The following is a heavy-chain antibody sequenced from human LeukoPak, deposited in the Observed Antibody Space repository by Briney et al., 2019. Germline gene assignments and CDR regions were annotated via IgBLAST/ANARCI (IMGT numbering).Heavy chain of an antibody. CDR2: ISSSGRTM. CDR3: ARDQPYSSSSERAFDI. CDR1: GFTFTSYE. V-gene: IGHV3-48*03. Sequence: GGSLRLSCAASGFTFTSYEMNWVRQAPGKGLEWVSYISSSGRTMHYVDSVKGRFTISRDNAKNSLYLQMNSLRAEDTAVYYCARDQPYSSSSERAFDIWGQGTMVTVSS. J-gene: IGHJ3*02. D-gene: IGHD6-6*01.